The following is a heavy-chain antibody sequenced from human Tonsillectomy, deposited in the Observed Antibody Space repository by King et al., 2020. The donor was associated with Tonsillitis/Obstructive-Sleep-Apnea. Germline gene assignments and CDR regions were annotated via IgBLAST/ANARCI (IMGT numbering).Heavy chain of an antibody. Sequence: VQLPQWGAGLLKPSETLSLTCGVYGGSFSGYYWSWIRQPPGEGLEWIGEINHRGSTNHNPSLKSRVTISVDTSKNQFSLKLSSVTASDTAIYYCARDGSGTSHYNFCYMDVWGKGTTVTVSS. CDR1: GGSFSGYY. D-gene: IGHD3-10*01. V-gene: IGHV4-34*01. CDR3: ARDGSGTSHYNFCYMDV. CDR2: INHRGST. J-gene: IGHJ6*03.